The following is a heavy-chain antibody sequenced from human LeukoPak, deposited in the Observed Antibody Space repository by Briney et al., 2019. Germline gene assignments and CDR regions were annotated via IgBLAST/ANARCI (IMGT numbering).Heavy chain of an antibody. J-gene: IGHJ6*03. Sequence: GASVKVSCKASGGTFSSYAISWVRQAPGQGLEWMGGIIPIFGTANYAQKFQGRVTITADESTGTAYMELSSLRSEDTAVYYCARVGMLSGSYYDYYYYMDVWGKGTTVTVSS. CDR1: GGTFSSYA. V-gene: IGHV1-69*01. CDR3: ARVGMLSGSYYDYYYYMDV. CDR2: IIPIFGTA. D-gene: IGHD1-26*01.